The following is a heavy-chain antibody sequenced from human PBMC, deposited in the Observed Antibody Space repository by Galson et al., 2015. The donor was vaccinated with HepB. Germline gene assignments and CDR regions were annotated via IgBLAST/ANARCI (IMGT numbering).Heavy chain of an antibody. D-gene: IGHD3-22*01. Sequence: SVKVSCKASVNTLSRYGITWVRQAPGQGLEWEGFLNDDNGDTKSAQKVQGRVTLTTDTYTTTAYMELRSLRYDETAVYYCAGWDTDMIDLDVWGQGTTVIVSS. J-gene: IGHJ6*02. CDR2: LNDDNGDT. CDR3: AGWDTDMIDLDV. CDR1: VNTLSRYG. V-gene: IGHV1-18*01.